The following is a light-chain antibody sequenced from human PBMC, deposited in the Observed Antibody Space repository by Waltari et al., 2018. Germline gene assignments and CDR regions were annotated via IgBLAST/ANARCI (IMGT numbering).Light chain of an antibody. CDR2: YDS. Sequence: SYVLTQPPSVSVAPGKTARITCGGNHIGSKSGHWYQQKPGQAPVLVIYYDSDWPSGIPERFSGSNSGNTATLTISRVEAGDEADYYCQVWDSSSDHLVVFGGGTKLTVL. V-gene: IGLV3-21*04. J-gene: IGLJ2*01. CDR1: HIGSKS. CDR3: QVWDSSSDHLVV.